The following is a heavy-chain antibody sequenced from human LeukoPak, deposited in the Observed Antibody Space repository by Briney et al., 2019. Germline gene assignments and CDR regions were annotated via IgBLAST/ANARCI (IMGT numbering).Heavy chain of an antibody. V-gene: IGHV1-46*01. J-gene: IGHJ4*02. CDR2: INPSGGST. Sequence: GASVKVSCKASGYTFTSYDINWVRQATGQGLEWMGIINPSGGSTSYAQKFQGRVTMTRDTSTSTVYMELSSLRSEDTAVYYCARRGGLGGAYYFDYWGQGTLVTVSS. CDR3: ARRGGLGGAYYFDY. CDR1: GYTFTSYD. D-gene: IGHD3-10*01.